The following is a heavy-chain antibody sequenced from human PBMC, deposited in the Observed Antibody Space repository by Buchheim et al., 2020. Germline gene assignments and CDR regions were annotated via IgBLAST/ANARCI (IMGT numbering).Heavy chain of an antibody. CDR1: GGSISSGSYY. V-gene: IGHV4-61*02. Sequence: QVQLQESGPGLVKPSQTLSLTCTVSGGSISSGSYYWTWIRQPAGKGLEWIGRIYTRGSTNYNPSLKSPGTISLDTSTNQFSLKLSSVTAADTAVYYCARGRGDIVVVTSFDYWGQGTL. D-gene: IGHD2-21*02. CDR2: IYTRGST. CDR3: ARGRGDIVVVTSFDY. J-gene: IGHJ4*02.